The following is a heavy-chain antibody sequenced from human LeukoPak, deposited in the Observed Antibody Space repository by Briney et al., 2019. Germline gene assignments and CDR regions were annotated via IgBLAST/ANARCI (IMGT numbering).Heavy chain of an antibody. J-gene: IGHJ4*02. D-gene: IGHD3-3*01. Sequence: PGGSLRLSCAASGLTFSSHEINWVRQAPGKGLEWVSYISSSGTTIYYADSVKGRCTISRDNAKNSVYLQMNSLRAEDTAVYYCASSFLILDYWGQGTLVIVSS. V-gene: IGHV3-48*03. CDR3: ASSFLILDY. CDR2: ISSSGTTI. CDR1: GLTFSSHE.